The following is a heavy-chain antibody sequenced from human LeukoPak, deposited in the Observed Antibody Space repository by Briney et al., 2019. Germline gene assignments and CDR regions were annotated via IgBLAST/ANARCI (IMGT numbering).Heavy chain of an antibody. CDR3: AKTMIVSLGGLDY. V-gene: IGHV3-23*01. CDR1: GFTFSRYS. D-gene: IGHD3-22*01. Sequence: GGSLRLSCAASGFTFSRYSMSWVRQAPGKGLEWFSAISGSGYSTYYADSVKGRFTISRDNSKNTLYLQMNSLRAEDTAVYHCAKTMIVSLGGLDYWGQGTLVTVSS. CDR2: ISGSGYST. J-gene: IGHJ4*02.